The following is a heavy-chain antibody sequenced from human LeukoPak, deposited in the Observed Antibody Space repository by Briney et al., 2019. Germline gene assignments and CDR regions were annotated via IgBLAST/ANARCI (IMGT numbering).Heavy chain of an antibody. J-gene: IGHJ3*02. CDR2: INPDGGAP. CDR3: ARPSGSYVLLDAFDI. D-gene: IGHD1-26*01. CDR1: GYTFTAYY. Sequence: ASVKVSCKASGYTFTAYYIHWVRQAPGQGLEYLGWINPDGGAPNYAQKFQGRVTMTRDTSIRTVYMEMSRLRSDDTAVYYCARPSGSYVLLDAFDIWGQGTTVTVSS. V-gene: IGHV1-2*02.